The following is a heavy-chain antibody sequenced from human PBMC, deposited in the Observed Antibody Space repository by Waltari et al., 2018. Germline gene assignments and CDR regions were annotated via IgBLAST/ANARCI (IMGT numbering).Heavy chain of an antibody. V-gene: IGHV3-23*03. D-gene: IGHD6-19*01. Sequence: EVQLLESGGGLVQPGGSLRLSCVASGFTFSSYAMSWVRQAPGKGLEWVSVIYSGGSTYYADSVKGRFTISRDNSKNTLYLQMNSLRAEDTAVYYCAKSLAGLFDYWGQGTLVTVSS. CDR1: GFTFSSYA. CDR2: IYSGGST. CDR3: AKSLAGLFDY. J-gene: IGHJ4*02.